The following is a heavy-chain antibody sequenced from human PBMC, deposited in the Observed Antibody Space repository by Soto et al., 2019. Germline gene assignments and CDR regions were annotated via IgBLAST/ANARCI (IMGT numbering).Heavy chain of an antibody. V-gene: IGHV3-15*07. CDR3: TTGGLCQLEYCGGDCYCDY. D-gene: IGHD2-21*02. CDR2: IKSKTDGGTT. CDR1: GFTFSNAW. Sequence: EVQLLESGGGFVKPGGSLILSCAASGFTFSNAWMNWVRQAPGKGLEWGGRIKSKTDGGTTDYAAPVKCRFTISRDDSKNTLYLKMNSLKTEDTAVYYCTTGGLCQLEYCGGDCYCDYWGQGTLVTVSS. J-gene: IGHJ4*02.